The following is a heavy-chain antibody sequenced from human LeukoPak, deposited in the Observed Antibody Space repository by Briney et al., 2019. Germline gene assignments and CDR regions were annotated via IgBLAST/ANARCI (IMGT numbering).Heavy chain of an antibody. V-gene: IGHV1-46*01. CDR1: GYTFTSNH. J-gene: IGHJ4*02. Sequence: ASVKVSCKASGYTFTSNHIHWVRQAPGQGLEWMGMIYPRDGSTSYAQKFQGRVTVTRDTSTSTVHMELSGLRSEDTAVYYCARDQEGFDYWGQGTLVTVSS. CDR2: IYPRDGST. CDR3: ARDQEGFDY.